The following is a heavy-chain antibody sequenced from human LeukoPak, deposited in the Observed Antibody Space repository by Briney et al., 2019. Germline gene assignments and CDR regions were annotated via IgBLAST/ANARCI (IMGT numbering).Heavy chain of an antibody. J-gene: IGHJ4*02. D-gene: IGHD1-20*01. CDR2: ISSSGSTI. CDR1: GFTFSDYY. Sequence: GGSLRLSCAASGFTFSDYYMSRIRQAPGKGLEWVSYISSSGSTIYYADSVKGRFTISRDNAKNSLYLQMNSLRAEDTAVYYCARDVAITGTERNDYWGQGTLVTVSS. CDR3: ARDVAITGTERNDY. V-gene: IGHV3-11*01.